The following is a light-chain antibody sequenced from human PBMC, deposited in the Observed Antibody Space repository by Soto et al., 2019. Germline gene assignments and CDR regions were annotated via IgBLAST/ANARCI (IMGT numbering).Light chain of an antibody. CDR3: LQDYNYPLT. CDR2: AAS. J-gene: IGKJ1*01. Sequence: AIRMTKSPSSLSASVGDRVTITCRASQGIRNDLGWYQQKPGKAPKLLIYAASSLQSGVPSRFSGSGSGTDFTLTISSLQPEDFATYYCLQDYNYPLTFGQGTKVEIK. V-gene: IGKV1-6*01. CDR1: QGIRND.